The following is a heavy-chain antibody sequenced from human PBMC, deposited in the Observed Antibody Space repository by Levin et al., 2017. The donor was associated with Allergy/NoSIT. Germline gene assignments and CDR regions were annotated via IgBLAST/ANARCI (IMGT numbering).Heavy chain of an antibody. Sequence: GESLKISCAASGFTFSSYAMSWVRQAPGKGLEWVSGISGSGGSTYYADSVKGRFTISRDNSKNTLYLQMNSLRAEDTAVYYCAKDPTAVAGLRQHYFEYWGQGTLVTVSS. CDR1: GFTFSSYA. CDR2: ISGSGGST. D-gene: IGHD6-19*01. V-gene: IGHV3-23*01. J-gene: IGHJ4*02. CDR3: AKDPTAVAGLRQHYFEY.